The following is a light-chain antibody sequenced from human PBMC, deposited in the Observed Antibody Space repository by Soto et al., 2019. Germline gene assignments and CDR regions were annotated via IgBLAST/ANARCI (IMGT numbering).Light chain of an antibody. CDR3: QQYGSSPA. CDR1: QSVSSSY. CDR2: GAS. V-gene: IGKV3-20*01. J-gene: IGKJ4*01. Sequence: EIVLTQSPGTLSLSPGERATLSCRASQSVSSSYLAWYQQKPGQAPRLLIYGASSRATGIPDRFSGSGSGTDFTLTISRLEPEDFAVYYCQQYGSSPAFGGGPKVE.